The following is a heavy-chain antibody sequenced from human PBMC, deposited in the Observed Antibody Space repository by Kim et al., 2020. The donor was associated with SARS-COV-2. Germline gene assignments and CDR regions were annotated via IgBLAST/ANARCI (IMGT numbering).Heavy chain of an antibody. D-gene: IGHD1-26*01. CDR2: INAGNGNT. Sequence: ASVKVSCKASGYTFTSYAMHWVRQAPGQRLEWMGWINAGNGNTKYSQKFQGRVTITRDTSASTAYMELSSLRSEDTAVYYCARAQLAHQWEPAANYWGQGTLVTVSS. V-gene: IGHV1-3*01. J-gene: IGHJ4*02. CDR1: GYTFTSYA. CDR3: ARAQLAHQWEPAANY.